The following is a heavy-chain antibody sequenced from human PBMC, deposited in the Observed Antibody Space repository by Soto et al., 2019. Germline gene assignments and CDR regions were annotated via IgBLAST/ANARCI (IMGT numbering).Heavy chain of an antibody. CDR2: ISAYNTNT. CDR3: ARDTPPTDY. J-gene: IGHJ4*02. V-gene: IGHV1-18*01. Sequence: QVQLGQSGAEVQKPGASVKVSCKTSGYTFTSYHISWVRQAHGQGLEWMGWISAYNTNTNYEQKFQGRITMTTDTLTRTADMELRSLRSDDTAVYYCARDTPPTDYWGQGTLVTVSS. CDR1: GYTFTSYH.